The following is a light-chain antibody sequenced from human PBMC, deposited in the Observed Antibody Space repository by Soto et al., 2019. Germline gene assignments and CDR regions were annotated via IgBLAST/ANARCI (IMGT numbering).Light chain of an antibody. CDR2: DTS. Sequence: VLTQSTDTLSLSPGARATLSCRASQSVSSYLAWYQQKPGQAPRLLIYDTSNRATGIPAMFSGRGSGTDFTLTISSLEPEDFAVYYCQQRSSWPLTFGAGTKGEI. V-gene: IGKV3-11*01. CDR1: QSVSSY. CDR3: QQRSSWPLT. J-gene: IGKJ4*01.